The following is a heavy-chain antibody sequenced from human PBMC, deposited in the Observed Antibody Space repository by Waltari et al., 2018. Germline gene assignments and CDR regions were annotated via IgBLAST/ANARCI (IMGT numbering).Heavy chain of an antibody. CDR2: TNHSGST. Sequence: QVQLQQWGAGLLKPSETLSLTCAVYGGSFSGYYWSWIRQPPGKGLEWIGETNHSGSTNYNPSLKSRVTISVDTSKNQFSLKLSSVTAADTAVYYCASFVAAGGRFDYWGQGTLVTVSS. D-gene: IGHD6-13*01. V-gene: IGHV4-34*01. CDR1: GGSFSGYY. CDR3: ASFVAAGGRFDY. J-gene: IGHJ4*02.